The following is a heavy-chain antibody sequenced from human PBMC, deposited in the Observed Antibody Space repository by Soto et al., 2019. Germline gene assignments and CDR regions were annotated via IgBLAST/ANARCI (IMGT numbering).Heavy chain of an antibody. J-gene: IGHJ3*02. V-gene: IGHV3-33*01. Sequence: LRLSCAASGFTFSSYGMHWVRQAPGKGLEWVAVIWYDGSNKYYADSVKGRFTISRDNSKNTLYLQMNSLRAEDTAVYYCARGPSPYYYDSSGYPTDAFDIWGQGTMVTVSS. CDR1: GFTFSSYG. D-gene: IGHD3-22*01. CDR2: IWYDGSNK. CDR3: ARGPSPYYYDSSGYPTDAFDI.